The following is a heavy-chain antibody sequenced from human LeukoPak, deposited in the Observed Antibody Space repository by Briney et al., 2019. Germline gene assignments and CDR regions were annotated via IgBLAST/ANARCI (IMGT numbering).Heavy chain of an antibody. CDR3: AREYGSGSYTGIDY. CDR1: GCTFINYG. CDR2: ISAYNSAYNGNT. D-gene: IGHD3-10*01. J-gene: IGHJ4*02. Sequence: ASVKVSCKASGCTFINYGITWVRQAPGQGLEWVGWISAYNSAYNGNTHYAQKLQGRVTKTTDTSTNTGYMELRSLRSDDTAVYYCAREYGSGSYTGIDYWGQGTLVTVSS. V-gene: IGHV1-18*01.